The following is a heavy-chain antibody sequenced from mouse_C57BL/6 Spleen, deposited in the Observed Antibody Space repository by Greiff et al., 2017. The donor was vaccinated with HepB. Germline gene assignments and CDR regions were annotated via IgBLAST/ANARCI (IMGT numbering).Heavy chain of an antibody. CDR1: GYAFSSSW. V-gene: IGHV1-82*01. CDR3: ARSDGYNWYFDV. D-gene: IGHD2-3*01. Sequence: QVQLQQSGPELVKPGSSVKISCKASGYAFSSSWMNWVKQRPGKGLEWIGRIYPGDGDTNYNGKFKGKATLTADKSSSTAYMQLCSLTSEDSAVYFCARSDGYNWYFDVWGTGTTVTVSS. CDR2: IYPGDGDT. J-gene: IGHJ1*03.